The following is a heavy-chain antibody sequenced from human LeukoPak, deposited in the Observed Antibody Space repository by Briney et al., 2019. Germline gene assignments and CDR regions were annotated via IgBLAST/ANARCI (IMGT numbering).Heavy chain of an antibody. D-gene: IGHD3-10*01. CDR1: GFTFSSYA. Sequence: GGSLRLSCAASGFTFSSYAMHWVRQAPGKGLEWVAVISYDGSNKYYADSVKGRFTISRDNSKNTLYLQMNSLRAEDTAVYYCARAPYYYGSGSYGDYWGQGTLVTVSS. J-gene: IGHJ4*02. CDR2: ISYDGSNK. CDR3: ARAPYYYGSGSYGDY. V-gene: IGHV3-30-3*01.